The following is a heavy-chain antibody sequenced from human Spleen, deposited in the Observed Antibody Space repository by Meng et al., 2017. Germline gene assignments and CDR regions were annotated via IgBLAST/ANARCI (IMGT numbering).Heavy chain of an antibody. J-gene: IGHJ4*02. CDR2: IYDGGST. CDR3: ARVGSSSWFVAD. V-gene: IGHV4-4*02. D-gene: IGHD6-13*01. CDR1: GGSISSSNW. Sequence: QGQLKESGTGLVKPSGTLSLTCAVSGGSISSSNWWSWVRQSPGKGLEWIGEIYDGGSTNYNPSLKSRVTISVDKSKNQFSLKLSSVTAADTAVYYCARVGSSSWFVADWGQGTLVTVSS.